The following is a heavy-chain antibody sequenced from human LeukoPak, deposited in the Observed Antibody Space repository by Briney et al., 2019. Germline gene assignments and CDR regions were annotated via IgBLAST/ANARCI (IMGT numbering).Heavy chain of an antibody. CDR1: GGSISSSSFF. V-gene: IGHV4-39*07. CDR2: IYYSGST. J-gene: IGHJ4*02. Sequence: PSETLSLTCTVSGGSISSSSFFWGWIRQPPGKGLEWIGSIYYSGSTYYNPSLKSRVTISVDTSKNQFSLKLSSVTAADTAVYYCARDLEYSNAYYDGHIFDYWGQGALVTVSS. D-gene: IGHD6-6*01. CDR3: ARDLEYSNAYYDGHIFDY.